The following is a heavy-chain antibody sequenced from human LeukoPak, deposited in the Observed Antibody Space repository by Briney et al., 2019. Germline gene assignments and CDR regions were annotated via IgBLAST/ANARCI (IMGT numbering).Heavy chain of an antibody. J-gene: IGHJ4*02. D-gene: IGHD1-26*01. CDR3: AKDYSGSHHFDC. CDR2: ISGSGGST. V-gene: IGHV3-23*01. Sequence: GGSLRLSCAASGFTFSSYAMSWVRQAPGKGLEWASAISGSGGSTYYADSVKGRFTISRDNSKNTLYLQMNSLRAEDTAVYYCAKDYSGSHHFDCWGQGTLVTVSS. CDR1: GFTFSSYA.